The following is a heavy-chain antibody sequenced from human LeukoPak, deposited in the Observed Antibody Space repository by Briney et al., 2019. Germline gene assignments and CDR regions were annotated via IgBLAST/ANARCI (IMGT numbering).Heavy chain of an antibody. J-gene: IGHJ3*02. CDR1: GGSFSGYY. CDR3: ARDYGDPFDAFDI. V-gene: IGHV4-34*01. CDR2: INHSGST. Sequence: SETLSLTCAVYGGSFSGYYWSWIRQPPGKGLEWIGEINHSGSTNYNPSLKSRVTISVDTSKNQFSLKLSSETAADTAVYYCARDYGDPFDAFDIWGQGTMVTVSS. D-gene: IGHD4-17*01.